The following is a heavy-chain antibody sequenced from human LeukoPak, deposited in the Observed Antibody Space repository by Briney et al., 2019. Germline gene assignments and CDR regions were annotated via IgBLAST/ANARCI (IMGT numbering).Heavy chain of an antibody. D-gene: IGHD6-19*01. Sequence: PSETLSLICTVSGGSINSYYWNWIRQPAGKGLEWIAHIFTRGSTKYNPSLKSRVTMSIDTSKNQFSLNLYSVTAADTAVYYCATSYTAVSAFDSWGQGTLVTVSS. J-gene: IGHJ4*02. CDR3: ATSYTAVSAFDS. V-gene: IGHV4-4*07. CDR1: GGSINSYY. CDR2: IFTRGST.